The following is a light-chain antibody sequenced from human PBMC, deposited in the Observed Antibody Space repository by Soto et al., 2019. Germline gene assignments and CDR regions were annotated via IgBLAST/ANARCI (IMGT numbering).Light chain of an antibody. CDR1: SSNIGSKS. CDR2: DDY. CDR3: ATWDDSLNGWV. Sequence: QSVLTQPPSASGTPGQRVTISCSGSSSNIGSKSVSWYQHLPGSAPKFLIYDDYQRPSGVPDRFSGSKSGTSASLAISGLQSEDEADYYCATWDDSLNGWVFGGGTKLTVL. J-gene: IGLJ3*02. V-gene: IGLV1-44*01.